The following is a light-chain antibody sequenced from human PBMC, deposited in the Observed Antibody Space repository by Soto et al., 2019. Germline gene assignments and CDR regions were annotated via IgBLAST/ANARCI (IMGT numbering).Light chain of an antibody. Sequence: DIQMTQSPPSLSASVGDTITITCRASQSISTYLDWYQVTPGKAPKVLIYAASTLQAGVPSRFSGSGSGTDFTLTINSLQPEDFATYYCHQNYNLPPWTFGQGTKVEIK. CDR1: QSISTY. J-gene: IGKJ1*01. V-gene: IGKV1-39*01. CDR3: HQNYNLPPWT. CDR2: AAS.